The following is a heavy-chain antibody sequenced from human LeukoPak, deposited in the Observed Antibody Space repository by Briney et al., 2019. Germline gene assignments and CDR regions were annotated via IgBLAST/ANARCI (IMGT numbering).Heavy chain of an antibody. Sequence: ASVKVSCKASGYTFTSYGINWVRQAPGQGLEWMGWISGYNGNTNYAQKLQGRVTMTTDPSTTTAYMELRSLRSDDTAVYYCARDRGGYYDFDYWGQGILVTVSS. D-gene: IGHD2-21*02. CDR3: ARDRGGYYDFDY. J-gene: IGHJ4*02. V-gene: IGHV1-18*01. CDR1: GYTFTSYG. CDR2: ISGYNGNT.